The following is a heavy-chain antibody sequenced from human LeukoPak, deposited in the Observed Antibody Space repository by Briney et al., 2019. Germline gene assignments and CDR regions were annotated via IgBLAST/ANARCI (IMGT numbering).Heavy chain of an antibody. J-gene: IGHJ6*02. V-gene: IGHV3-49*04. CDR2: IRSKAYGGKT. CDR1: GFTFGDYA. CDR3: TRDVDAHYYCGMDV. D-gene: IGHD2-2*01. Sequence: AGGSLRLSCTASGFTFGDYAMSWVRQAPGKGREGGGFIRSKAYGGKTEYAASVKDRFTLSRDDSKNIAYLQMNRLKSEDTAVYYCTRDVDAHYYCGMDVWGQGSTVSVSS.